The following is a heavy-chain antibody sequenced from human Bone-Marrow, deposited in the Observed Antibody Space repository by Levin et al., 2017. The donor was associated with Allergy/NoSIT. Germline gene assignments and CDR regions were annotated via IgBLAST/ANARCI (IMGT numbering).Heavy chain of an antibody. CDR2: IWYDGSNK. Sequence: GESLKISCAASGFTFSSYGMHWVRQAPGKGLEWVAVIWYDGSNKYYADSVKGRFTISRDNSKNTLYLQMNSLRAEDTAVYYCARDSPLTSCSSTSCFYPYYYGMDGWGQGTTVTVSS. CDR3: ARDSPLTSCSSTSCFYPYYYGMDG. CDR1: GFTFSSYG. D-gene: IGHD2-2*01. J-gene: IGHJ6*02. V-gene: IGHV3-33*01.